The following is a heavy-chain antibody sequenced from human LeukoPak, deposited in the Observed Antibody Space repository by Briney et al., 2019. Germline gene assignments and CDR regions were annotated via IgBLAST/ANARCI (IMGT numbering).Heavy chain of an antibody. J-gene: IGHJ5*02. V-gene: IGHV5-51*01. Sequence: GESLKISCKGSGYSFTSYWIGWVRQMPGKGLEWMGIIYPSDSDTRYSPSFQGQVTISADKSVSTAYLQWSSLKASDTAMYYCARALWEPREGWFDPWGQGTLVTVSS. D-gene: IGHD1-26*01. CDR1: GYSFTSYW. CDR3: ARALWEPREGWFDP. CDR2: IYPSDSDT.